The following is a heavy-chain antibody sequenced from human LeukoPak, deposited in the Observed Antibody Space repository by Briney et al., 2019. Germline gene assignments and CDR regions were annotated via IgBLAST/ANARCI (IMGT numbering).Heavy chain of an antibody. V-gene: IGHV3-30*02. CDR2: IRYDGSNK. CDR3: AQQGLGYCSGGSCYGGYFQH. CDR1: GFTFSSYG. D-gene: IGHD2-15*01. Sequence: GSLRLSCSASGFTFSSYGMHWVRQAPGKGLEWVAVIRYDGSNKYYADSVKGRFTISRDNSKNTLYLQMNSLRAEDTAVYYCAQQGLGYCSGGSCYGGYFQHWGQGTLVTVSS. J-gene: IGHJ1*01.